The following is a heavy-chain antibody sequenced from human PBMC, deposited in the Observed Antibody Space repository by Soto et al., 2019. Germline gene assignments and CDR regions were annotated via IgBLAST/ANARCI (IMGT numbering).Heavy chain of an antibody. CDR1: GYTFTSYG. J-gene: IGHJ4*02. Sequence: QVQLVQSGAEVKKPGASVKVSCRSSGYTFTSYGINWVRQAPGQGLEWMGWLSTYNGNTNYAQKLQGRVTMTTDTSTSTAYRELRSLRSDDTAIYYCARDQVGPATGFGYWGQGTLVTVSS. CDR2: LSTYNGNT. V-gene: IGHV1-18*01. D-gene: IGHD1-26*01. CDR3: ARDQVGPATGFGY.